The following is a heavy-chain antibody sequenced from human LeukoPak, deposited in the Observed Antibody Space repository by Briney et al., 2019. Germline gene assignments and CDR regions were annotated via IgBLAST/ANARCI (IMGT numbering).Heavy chain of an antibody. V-gene: IGHV4-34*01. J-gene: IGHJ4*02. CDR2: INHSGST. D-gene: IGHD3-10*01. Sequence: SETLSLTCAVYGGSFSGYYWSWIRQPPGKGLEWIGEINHSGSTNYNPSLKSRVTISVDTSKNQFSLKLSSVTAADTDVYYCAIATGYYYGSGSYYNKRVYYFDYWGQGTLVTVSS. CDR3: AIATGYYYGSGSYYNKRVYYFDY. CDR1: GGSFSGYY.